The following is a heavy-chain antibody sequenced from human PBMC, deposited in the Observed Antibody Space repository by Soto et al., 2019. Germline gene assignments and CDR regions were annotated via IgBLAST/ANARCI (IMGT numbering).Heavy chain of an antibody. CDR2: IIPLFGTE. CDR1: GGSFCTYA. D-gene: IGHD3-3*01. Sequence: QVHLVQSGAEVKKPGSSVKVSCKASGGSFCTYAINWLRQAHGQGLEWMGGIIPLFGTENYAQNFQDRFTFTADKSTTTAYMEVRSLTSEDTAVYYCATGFWSGPIAHYFDYWGQGTLVTVSS. CDR3: ATGFWSGPIAHYFDY. J-gene: IGHJ4*01. V-gene: IGHV1-69*06.